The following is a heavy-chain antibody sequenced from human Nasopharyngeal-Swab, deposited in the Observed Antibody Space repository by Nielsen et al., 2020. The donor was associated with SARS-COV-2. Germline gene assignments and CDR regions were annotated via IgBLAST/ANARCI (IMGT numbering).Heavy chain of an antibody. CDR1: GFTFSNAW. D-gene: IGHD7-27*01. Sequence: GGSLRLSCAASGFTFSNAWMSWVRQAPGKGLEWVGRIKSKTDGGTTDYAAPVKGRFTISRDDSKNTLYLQMNSLKTEDTAVYYCTTDSGARPWGGYYYYGMDVWGQGTTVTVSS. J-gene: IGHJ6*02. CDR2: IKSKTDGGTT. CDR3: TTDSGARPWGGYYYYGMDV. V-gene: IGHV3-15*01.